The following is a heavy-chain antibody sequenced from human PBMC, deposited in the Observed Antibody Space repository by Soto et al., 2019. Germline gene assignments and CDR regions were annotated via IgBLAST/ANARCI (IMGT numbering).Heavy chain of an antibody. J-gene: IGHJ6*03. CDR3: ARVLQLVGYFYYYMDV. Sequence: QVQLLQSGAEVKKPGASVKVSCKASGYTFTNYGITWVRQSPGQGLVWMGWISAYNGDTHYTQRLQGRVTMTTDTSTSTAYMERRGLRSDDTAVYYCARVLQLVGYFYYYMDVWGKGTTVTVSS. V-gene: IGHV1-18*01. CDR1: GYTFTNYG. D-gene: IGHD6-6*01. CDR2: ISAYNGDT.